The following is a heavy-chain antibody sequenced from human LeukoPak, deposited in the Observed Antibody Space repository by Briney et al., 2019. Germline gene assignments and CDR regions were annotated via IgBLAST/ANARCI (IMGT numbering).Heavy chain of an antibody. J-gene: IGHJ4*02. CDR2: INWNGGST. Sequence: GGSLRLSCAASGFTFDDYGMSWVRQAPGKGLEWVSGINWNGGSTGYADSVKGRFTISRDNAKNSLYLQMNSLRAEDAALYYCARDQTYSSSWYLTNFDYWGQGTLVTVAS. CDR3: ARDQTYSSSWYLTNFDY. D-gene: IGHD6-13*01. V-gene: IGHV3-20*04. CDR1: GFTFDDYG.